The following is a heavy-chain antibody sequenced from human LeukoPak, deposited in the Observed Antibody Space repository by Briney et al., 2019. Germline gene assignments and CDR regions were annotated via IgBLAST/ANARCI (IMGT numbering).Heavy chain of an antibody. D-gene: IGHD2-15*01. Sequence: ASVKVSCKASGYSFSTFDINWVRQAPGQGPEWMGWMNPNSGNTGYAQKFQGRVTLTRSTSMTTAYMELSSLRSEDTAVYYCARQSLDGGSCYDYWDQGTPVTISS. CDR1: GYSFSTFD. V-gene: IGHV1-8*01. J-gene: IGHJ4*02. CDR3: ARQSLDGGSCYDY. CDR2: MNPNSGNT.